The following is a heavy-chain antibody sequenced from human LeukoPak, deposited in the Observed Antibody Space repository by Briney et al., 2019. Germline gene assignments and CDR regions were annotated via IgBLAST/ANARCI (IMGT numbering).Heavy chain of an antibody. Sequence: GGSLRLSCAASGITFSNYNMNWVRQAPGKGLEWVSYISSSSSTIYYADSVKGRFTISRDNAKNSLYLQMNSLRAEDTAVYYCARARVLLWFGELLEVDYMDVWGKGTTVTVSS. D-gene: IGHD3-10*01. J-gene: IGHJ6*03. CDR2: ISSSSSTI. V-gene: IGHV3-48*01. CDR3: ARARVLLWFGELLEVDYMDV. CDR1: GITFSNYN.